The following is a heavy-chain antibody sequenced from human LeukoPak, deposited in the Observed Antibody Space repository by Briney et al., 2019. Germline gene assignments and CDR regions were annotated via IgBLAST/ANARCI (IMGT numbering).Heavy chain of an antibody. J-gene: IGHJ4*02. CDR3: ARDGPTLYYDFWSGYYPSFDY. D-gene: IGHD3-3*01. Sequence: GGSLRLSCVASGFTFRSYVMSWVRQAPGKGLEWVSAISGSGDSPSYADSVKGRATISRDNSKNTLYLQMSSLRAEDTAVYYCARDGPTLYYDFWSGYYPSFDYWGQGTLVTVSS. V-gene: IGHV3-23*01. CDR2: ISGSGDSP. CDR1: GFTFRSYV.